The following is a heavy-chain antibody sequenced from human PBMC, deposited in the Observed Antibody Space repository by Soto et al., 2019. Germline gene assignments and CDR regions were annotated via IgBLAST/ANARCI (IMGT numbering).Heavy chain of an antibody. CDR2: ISGSGGST. V-gene: IGHV3-23*01. CDR3: ARAPPVSYYDFWSGYYYYYGMDV. J-gene: IGHJ6*02. D-gene: IGHD3-3*01. CDR1: GFTFSSYA. Sequence: GGSLRLSCAASGFTFSSYAMSWVRQAPGKGLEWVSAISGSGGSTYYADSVKGRFTISRDNSKNTLYLQMNSLRAEDTAVYYCARAPPVSYYDFWSGYYYYYGMDVWGQGTTVTVSS.